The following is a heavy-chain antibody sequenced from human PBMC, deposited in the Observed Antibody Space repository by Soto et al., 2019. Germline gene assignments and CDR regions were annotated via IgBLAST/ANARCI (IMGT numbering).Heavy chain of an antibody. CDR3: AKEREVFGLRYYFDY. CDR1: GFTFSSYG. V-gene: IGHV3-30*18. Sequence: PGGSLRLSXAASGFTFSSYGMHWVRQAPGKGLEWVAVISYDGSNKYYADSVKGRFTISRDNSKNTLYLQMNSLRAEDTAVYYCAKEREVFGLRYYFDYWGQGTLVTVSS. CDR2: ISYDGSNK. J-gene: IGHJ4*02. D-gene: IGHD3-3*01.